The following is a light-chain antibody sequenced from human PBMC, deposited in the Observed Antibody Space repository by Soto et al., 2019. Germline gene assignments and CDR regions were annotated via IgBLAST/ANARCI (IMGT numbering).Light chain of an antibody. V-gene: IGKV1-12*01. CDR3: QQTNTAPWT. Sequence: DIQMTQSPSTLSASVGDRVTITCRASQSSSSWLAWYQQKPGKAPKLLINTASSLRSGVPSRFSGSGSGTDFTLTIDSLQPEDFATYFCQQTNTAPWTFGQGTKVEIK. CDR2: TAS. J-gene: IGKJ1*01. CDR1: QSSSSW.